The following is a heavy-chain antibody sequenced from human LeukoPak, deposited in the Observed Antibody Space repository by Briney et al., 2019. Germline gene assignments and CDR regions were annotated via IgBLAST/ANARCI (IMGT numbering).Heavy chain of an antibody. CDR3: ARDPPVSNQFFDY. J-gene: IGHJ4*02. CDR1: GFTSSSHA. D-gene: IGHD5/OR15-5a*01. Sequence: GRSLRLSCAASGFTSSSHAMHWVRQAPGRGLEWVAFISDDGSNKYYADSVKGRFTISRDNSKNTLYLQMNSLRAEDTAVYYCARDPPVSNQFFDYWGQGTLVTVSS. V-gene: IGHV3-30-3*01. CDR2: ISDDGSNK.